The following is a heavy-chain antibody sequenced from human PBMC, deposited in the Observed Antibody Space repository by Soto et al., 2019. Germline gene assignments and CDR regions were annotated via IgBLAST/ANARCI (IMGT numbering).Heavy chain of an antibody. D-gene: IGHD5-18*01. CDR3: ARDQPGYSYGYGLGY. Sequence: GASVKVSCKASGYTFTGYYMHWVRQAPGQGLEWMGWINPNSGGTNYADSVKGRVTISRDNSKDTVFLQMNSLRAEDTAVYYCARDQPGYSYGYGLGYWGQGTLVTVSS. CDR1: GYTFTGYY. J-gene: IGHJ4*02. V-gene: IGHV1-2*02. CDR2: INPNSGGT.